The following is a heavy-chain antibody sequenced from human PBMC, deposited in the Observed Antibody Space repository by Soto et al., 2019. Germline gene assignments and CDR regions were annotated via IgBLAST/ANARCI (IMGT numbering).Heavy chain of an antibody. CDR2: ISSSSSYI. CDR3: ARDQPGYSYGYGLGY. J-gene: IGHJ4*02. V-gene: IGHV3-21*01. CDR1: GVNVSSYR. D-gene: IGHD5-18*01. Sequence: GALRSSCARSGVNVSSYRRYRDRQAPGKGLEWVSSISSSSSYIYYADSVKGRFTISRDNAKNSLYLQMNSLRAEDTAVYYCARDQPGYSYGYGLGYWGQGTLVTVSS.